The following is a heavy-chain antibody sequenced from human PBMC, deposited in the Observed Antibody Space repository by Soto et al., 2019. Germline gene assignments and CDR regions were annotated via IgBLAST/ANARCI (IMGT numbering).Heavy chain of an antibody. CDR3: ARNSVIGVVLN. CDR1: GASLRGYY. D-gene: IGHD3-3*01. Sequence: QVQLQQWGAGLLKPSETLSLTCVVYGASLRGYYWSWIRQPPGKGLEWIGEINHRGSTNYNPSLKSRVSISVDTSKNHFSLRLSSVTAADTAVYYCARNSVIGVVLNWGQGPWSPSPQ. J-gene: IGHJ1*01. V-gene: IGHV4-34*01. CDR2: INHRGST.